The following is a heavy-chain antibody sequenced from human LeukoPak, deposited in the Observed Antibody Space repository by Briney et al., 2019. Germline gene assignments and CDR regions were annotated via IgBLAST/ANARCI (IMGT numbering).Heavy chain of an antibody. V-gene: IGHV3-23*01. D-gene: IGHD3-22*01. CDR1: GITFSRNA. CDR2: VSGNGLGT. CDR3: AKDANYLRSSGYLIPIDF. J-gene: IGHJ4*02. Sequence: GWPLRLSCAASGITFSRNAMNWVRQAPGKGPEWVAAVSGNGLGTYYADSVKGRFNISRDNSRNTLYLQMNSLRIEDTAFYYCAKDANYLRSSGYLIPIDFWGQGTLVTVSS.